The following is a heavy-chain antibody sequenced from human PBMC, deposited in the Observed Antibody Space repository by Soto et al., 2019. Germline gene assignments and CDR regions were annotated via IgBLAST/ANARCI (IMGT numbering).Heavy chain of an antibody. V-gene: IGHV4-39*01. CDR3: ARQCRGVTCHWFVP. CDR2: IFYSGST. CDR1: SGSISSTIYS. D-gene: IGHD2-15*01. J-gene: IGHJ5*02. Sequence: SETLSLTCTVSSGSISSTIYSWDWIRQPPGKGLEWIGSIFYSGSTYYNPSLKSRVTIPVDTSKNQFSLTLTSVTAADTAVYYCARQCRGVTCHWFVPWRQGTLVTVSS.